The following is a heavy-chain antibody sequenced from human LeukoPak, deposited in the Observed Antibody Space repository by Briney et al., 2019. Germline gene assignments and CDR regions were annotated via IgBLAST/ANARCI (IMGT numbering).Heavy chain of an antibody. V-gene: IGHV4-39*01. Sequence: PWETLSLPCTVSGGSLSRRLKYLGWIPPPPGKGLEWFGGIYYSGSTYYNSSLKSRVTISVDTSKNQFSLSLSSVTAADTAVYYCAALSGYSGYDWFSHFDYWGQGTLVTVSS. CDR2: IYYSGST. CDR3: AALSGYSGYDWFSHFDY. CDR1: GGSLSRRLKY. J-gene: IGHJ4*02. D-gene: IGHD5-12*01.